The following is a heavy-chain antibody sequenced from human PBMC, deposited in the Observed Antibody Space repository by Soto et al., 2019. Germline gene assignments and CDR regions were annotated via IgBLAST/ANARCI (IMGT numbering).Heavy chain of an antibody. Sequence: EVQLLESGGAWVQPGKSLRLSCAASGFTFSTYAMSWVRQAPGKGLEWVSTIRASGTTRDYADSVKGRFSISRDDSQNTLNLQMNSLRAEDTAIYYCARLRVGYYYYMDVWGKGTTVTVSS. V-gene: IGHV3-23*01. D-gene: IGHD2-15*01. CDR1: GFTFSTYA. CDR2: IRASGTTR. J-gene: IGHJ6*03. CDR3: ARLRVGYYYYMDV.